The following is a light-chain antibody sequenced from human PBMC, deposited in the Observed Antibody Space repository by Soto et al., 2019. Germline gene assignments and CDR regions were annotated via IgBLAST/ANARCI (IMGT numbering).Light chain of an antibody. CDR3: QKYSSVPV. J-gene: IGKJ3*01. CDR2: AAS. CDR1: QDIRNF. V-gene: IGKV1-27*01. Sequence: DIQMTQSPTSLSASVGDRVTITCRASQDIRNFVAWYQQKPGKAPKLLIYAASTLQSGVPSRFSGSGSGTDFTLTINSLQPEDVATYSCQKYSSVPVFGPGIKVEFK.